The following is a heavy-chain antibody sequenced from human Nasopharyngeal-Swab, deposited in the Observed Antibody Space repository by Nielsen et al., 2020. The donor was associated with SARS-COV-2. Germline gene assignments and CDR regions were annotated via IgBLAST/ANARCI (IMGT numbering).Heavy chain of an antibody. Sequence: SETLSLTCTVSGGSISSGGYYWSWIRQHPGKGLEWIGYNYYSGSTYYNPSLKSRVTISVDTSKSQFSLKLTSVTAADTAVYYCARGLYDGSGLLDSWGHGTLVTVSS. V-gene: IGHV4-31*03. D-gene: IGHD3-22*01. CDR3: ARGLYDGSGLLDS. CDR2: NYYSGST. J-gene: IGHJ5*01. CDR1: GGSISSGGYY.